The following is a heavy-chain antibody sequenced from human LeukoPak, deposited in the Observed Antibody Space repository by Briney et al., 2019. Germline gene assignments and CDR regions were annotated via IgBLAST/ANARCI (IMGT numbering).Heavy chain of an antibody. CDR2: ISGSGGST. CDR3: ARWAPLYSSSGTGFDY. CDR1: GFTFSSYA. J-gene: IGHJ4*02. V-gene: IGHV3-23*01. Sequence: PGGSLRLSCAASGFTFSSYAMSWVRQAPGKGLEWVSAISGSGGSTYYADSVKGRFTISRDNSKNTLYLQMNSLRAEDTAVYYCARWAPLYSSSGTGFDYWGQGTLVTVSS. D-gene: IGHD6-13*01.